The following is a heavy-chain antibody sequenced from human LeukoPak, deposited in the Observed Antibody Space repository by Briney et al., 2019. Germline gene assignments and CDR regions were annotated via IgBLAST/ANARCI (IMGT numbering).Heavy chain of an antibody. Sequence: PGGSLRLSCAASGFTFDDYAMHWVRQAPGKGLEWVSGISWNSGSIGCADSVKGRFTISRDNAKNSLYLQMNSLRAEDTALYYCAKATPSNYGDYLRGYFDYWGQGTLVTVSS. CDR2: ISWNSGSI. J-gene: IGHJ4*02. V-gene: IGHV3-9*01. D-gene: IGHD4-17*01. CDR1: GFTFDDYA. CDR3: AKATPSNYGDYLRGYFDY.